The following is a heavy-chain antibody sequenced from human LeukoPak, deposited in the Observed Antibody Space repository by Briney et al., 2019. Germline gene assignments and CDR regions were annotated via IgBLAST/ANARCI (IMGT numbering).Heavy chain of an antibody. J-gene: IGHJ4*02. D-gene: IGHD3-10*01. Sequence: GGSLRLSCAASGFTFDSYEMNWVRQAPGKGLEWLSYISSSGSTIFYADSVKGRFTISRDNAKNSLYLQLNSLRAEDTAVYYCARDLLWFGEAGDSYWGQGTLVTVSS. CDR2: ISSSGSTI. V-gene: IGHV3-48*03. CDR1: GFTFDSYE. CDR3: ARDLLWFGEAGDSY.